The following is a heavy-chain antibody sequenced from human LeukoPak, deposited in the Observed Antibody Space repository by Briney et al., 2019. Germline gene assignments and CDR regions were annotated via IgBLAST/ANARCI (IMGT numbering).Heavy chain of an antibody. V-gene: IGHV3-20*04. J-gene: IGHJ4*02. D-gene: IGHD3-3*01. CDR3: AREPTTTDFWSGYSWYYFDY. Sequence: GGSLRLSCAASGFTFDDYGMSWVRQAPGKGLEWVSGINWNGGSTGYADPVKGRFTISRDNAKNSLYLQMNSLRAEDTALYYCAREPTTTDFWSGYSWYYFDYWGQGTLVTVSS. CDR1: GFTFDDYG. CDR2: INWNGGST.